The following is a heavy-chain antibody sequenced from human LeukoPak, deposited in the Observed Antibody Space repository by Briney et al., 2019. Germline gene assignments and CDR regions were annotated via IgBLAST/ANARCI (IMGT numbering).Heavy chain of an antibody. Sequence: PGGSLRLSCAASGFTFSSYWMQWVRQAPGKGLEWVANIKQDGSEKYSADSVKGRFTISRDNAENSLYLQMNSLRVEDTAFYYCARDLAYSRLDYWGQGMLVTVSS. D-gene: IGHD5-18*01. V-gene: IGHV3-7*01. CDR2: IKQDGSEK. CDR1: GFTFSSYW. J-gene: IGHJ4*02. CDR3: ARDLAYSRLDY.